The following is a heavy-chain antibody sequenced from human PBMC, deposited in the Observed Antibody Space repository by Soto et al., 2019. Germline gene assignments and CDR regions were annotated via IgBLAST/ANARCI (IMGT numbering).Heavy chain of an antibody. J-gene: IGHJ6*02. CDR1: GFNIYNAW. CDR2: IKRKKDGGTT. Sequence: GSLRLSCAASGFNIYNAWMSWVRQAPGKGLEWVGHIKRKKDGGTTEYAAPVKGRFSISRDDSKNTVFLQMSSLKTEDTAVYYCTSPNYDFWSGYYSGNYGLDVWGQGTTVTVLL. CDR3: TSPNYDFWSGYYSGNYGLDV. D-gene: IGHD3-3*01. V-gene: IGHV3-15*01.